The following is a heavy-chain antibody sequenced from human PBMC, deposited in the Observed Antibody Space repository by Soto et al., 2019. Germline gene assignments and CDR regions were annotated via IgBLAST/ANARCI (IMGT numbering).Heavy chain of an antibody. CDR1: GFSLTTTRMG. Sequence: QITLKESGPPLVRPAQTLTLTCAFSGFSLTTTRMGVAWIRQPPGKALEWLALIYWDDDKRYSPSLKNRLTVSKDTSTNRVVLTITNISPXXXXXXXXXHAGDF. J-gene: IGHJ2*01. CDR3: XHAGDF. CDR2: IYWDDDK. V-gene: IGHV2-5*02.